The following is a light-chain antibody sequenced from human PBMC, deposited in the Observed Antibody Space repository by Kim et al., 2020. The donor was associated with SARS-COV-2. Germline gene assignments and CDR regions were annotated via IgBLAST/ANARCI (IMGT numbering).Light chain of an antibody. CDR3: QSFDSTLSGWV. CDR2: GSA. Sequence: RVTISCTGSSSNIGAGFGVHWYQQRPGTAPKLLIYGSANRPSGVPDRFSGSKSGTSASLAITGLQSEDEADYYCQSFDSTLSGWVFGGGTQLTVL. CDR1: SSNIGAGFG. V-gene: IGLV1-40*01. J-gene: IGLJ2*01.